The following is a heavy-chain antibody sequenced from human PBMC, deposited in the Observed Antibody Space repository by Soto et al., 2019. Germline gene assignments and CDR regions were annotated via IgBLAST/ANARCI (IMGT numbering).Heavy chain of an antibody. CDR3: ARDSSGRHDY. Sequence: SETLSLPCTVSGGSLRSGSYYWSWIRQPPGKGLEWIWYIYHGGATTYNASLKSRVTISVDTSKNQFFLKVNSVTAADTAVYVCARDSSGRHDYWGQGTPVTVSS. CDR2: IYHGGAT. CDR1: GGSLRSGSYY. D-gene: IGHD3-22*01. V-gene: IGHV4-61*01. J-gene: IGHJ4*02.